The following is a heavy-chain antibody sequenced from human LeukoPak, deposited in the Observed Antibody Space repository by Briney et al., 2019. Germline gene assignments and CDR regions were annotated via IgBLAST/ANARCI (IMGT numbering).Heavy chain of an antibody. Sequence: GESLKISCKGSGYSFTSYWIGWERQMPGKGLEWMGIIYPGDSDTRYSPSFQGQVTISADKSISTAYLQWSSLKASDTAMYYCARHAYRGVGELIQGFDPWGQGTLVTVSS. V-gene: IGHV5-51*01. CDR2: IYPGDSDT. CDR1: GYSFTSYW. CDR3: ARHAYRGVGELIQGFDP. J-gene: IGHJ5*02. D-gene: IGHD3-10*01.